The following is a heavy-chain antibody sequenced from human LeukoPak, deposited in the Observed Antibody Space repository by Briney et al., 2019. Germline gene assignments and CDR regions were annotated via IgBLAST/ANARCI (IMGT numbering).Heavy chain of an antibody. D-gene: IGHD3-10*01. V-gene: IGHV3-48*03. CDR3: ARDSGYYGSGSYYNPLFCYYYGMDV. CDR2: ISSSGSTI. CDR1: GFTFSSYA. Sequence: GGSLRLSCAASGFTFSSYAMSWVRQAPGKGLEWVSYISSSGSTIYYADSVKGRFTISRDNAKNSLYLQMNSLRAEDTAVYYCARDSGYYGSGSYYNPLFCYYYGMDVWGQGTTVTVSS. J-gene: IGHJ6*02.